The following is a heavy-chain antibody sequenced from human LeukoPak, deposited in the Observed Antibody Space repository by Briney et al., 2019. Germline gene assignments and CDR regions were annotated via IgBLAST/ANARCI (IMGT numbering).Heavy chain of an antibody. CDR1: GFTVSSNY. CDR2: IYSGGST. J-gene: IGHJ6*03. V-gene: IGHV3-53*01. CDR3: ARGSPYYYDSSGYQPYYYYMDV. D-gene: IGHD3-22*01. Sequence: PGGSLRLSCAASGFTVSSNYMSWVRQAPGKGLEWVSVIYSGGSTYYADSVKGRFTISRDNYKNTLYLQMNSLRAEDTAVYYCARGSPYYYDSSGYQPYYYYMDVWGKGTTVTVSS.